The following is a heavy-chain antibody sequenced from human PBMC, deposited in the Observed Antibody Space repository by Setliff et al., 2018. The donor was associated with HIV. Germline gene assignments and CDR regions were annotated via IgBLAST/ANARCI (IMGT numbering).Heavy chain of an antibody. Sequence: LRLSCAASGFTFRSYGMHWVRQAPGKGLEWVAVISFDGSNKYYADSVKGRFTISRDNSKNTLYLQMNSLRAEDTAVYNCAKDAGYGDPRGRHMDVWGKGTTVTVSS. J-gene: IGHJ6*03. CDR3: AKDAGYGDPRGRHMDV. CDR1: GFTFRSYG. V-gene: IGHV3-30*18. D-gene: IGHD4-17*01. CDR2: ISFDGSNK.